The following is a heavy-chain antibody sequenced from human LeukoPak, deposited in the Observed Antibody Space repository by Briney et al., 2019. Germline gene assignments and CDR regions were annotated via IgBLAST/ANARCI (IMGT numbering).Heavy chain of an antibody. J-gene: IGHJ3*02. Sequence: SETLSLTCTVSGGSISSYYWSWIRQPPGKGLEWIGYIYYSGSTNYNPSLKSRVTISVDTSKNQFSLKLSSVTAADTAVYYCASTSCYICAFDIWGQGTMVTVSS. CDR1: GGSISSYY. V-gene: IGHV4-59*12. D-gene: IGHD2-2*02. CDR2: IYYSGST. CDR3: ASTSCYICAFDI.